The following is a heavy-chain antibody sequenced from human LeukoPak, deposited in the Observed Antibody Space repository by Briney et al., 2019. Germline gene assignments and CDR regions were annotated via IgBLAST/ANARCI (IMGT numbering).Heavy chain of an antibody. CDR1: GFTFSSYA. CDR3: ARFIDDFRFDP. V-gene: IGHV3-30-3*01. Sequence: GGSLRLSCAASGFTFSSYAMHWVRQAPGKGLEWVAVISYDGSNKYYADSVKGRFTISRDNSKNTLYLQMNSLRAEDTAVYYCARFIDDFRFDPWGQGTLVTVSS. D-gene: IGHD3-3*01. CDR2: ISYDGSNK. J-gene: IGHJ5*02.